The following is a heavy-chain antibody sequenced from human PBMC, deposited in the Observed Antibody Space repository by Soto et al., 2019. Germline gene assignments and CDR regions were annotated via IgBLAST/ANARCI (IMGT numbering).Heavy chain of an antibody. J-gene: IGHJ4*02. Sequence: GGSLRLSCAASGFTFSSYAMSWVRQAPGKGLEWVSAISGSGGSTYYADSVKGRFTISRDNSKNTLYLQMNSLRAEDTAVYYCAKRRAYYDILTAYYFDYWGQGTLVTVSS. CDR3: AKRRAYYDILTAYYFDY. D-gene: IGHD3-9*01. V-gene: IGHV3-23*01. CDR1: GFTFSSYA. CDR2: ISGSGGST.